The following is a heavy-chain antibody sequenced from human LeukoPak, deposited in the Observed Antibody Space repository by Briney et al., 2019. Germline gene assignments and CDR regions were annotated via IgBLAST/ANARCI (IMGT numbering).Heavy chain of an antibody. CDR2: ISSSGGTI. CDR1: GFTFSSYS. J-gene: IGHJ4*02. CDR3: ARDSPPDN. V-gene: IGHV3-48*01. Sequence: GGSLRLSCAASGFTFSSYSMNWVRQAPGKGLEWVSYISSSGGTIYYADSVKGRFTISRDNAKNSLYLQMNSLRPEDTAVYYCARDSPPDNWGQGTLVTVSS.